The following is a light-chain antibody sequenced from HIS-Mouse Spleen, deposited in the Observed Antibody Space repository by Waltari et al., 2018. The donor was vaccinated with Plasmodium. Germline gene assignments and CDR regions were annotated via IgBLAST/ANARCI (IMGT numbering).Light chain of an antibody. V-gene: IGKV2-28*01. Sequence: DIVMTQSPLPLPVTPGEPASISCRSSQSLLHNNVYNYLDWYLQKPGQSPQLLIYLGSNRAAGVPDRFSGSGSGTDFTLKISRVEAEDVGVYYCMQALQTPRYTFGQGTKLEIK. CDR2: LGS. J-gene: IGKJ2*01. CDR3: MQALQTPRYT. CDR1: QSLLHNNVYNY.